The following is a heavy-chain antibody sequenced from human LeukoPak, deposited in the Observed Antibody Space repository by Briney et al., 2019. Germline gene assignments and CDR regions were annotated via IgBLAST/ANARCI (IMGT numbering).Heavy chain of an antibody. CDR3: VKDDMGLLYSSGRYGLDP. Sequence: GGSLRLSCSASGFTFSSYAMHWVRQAPGKGLEYVSAISSNGGSTYYADSVKGRFTISRDNSKNTLYLQMSSLRAEDTAVYYCVKDDMGLLYSSGRYGLDPWGQGTLVTVSS. J-gene: IGHJ5*02. CDR2: ISSNGGST. D-gene: IGHD6-19*01. V-gene: IGHV3-64D*06. CDR1: GFTFSSYA.